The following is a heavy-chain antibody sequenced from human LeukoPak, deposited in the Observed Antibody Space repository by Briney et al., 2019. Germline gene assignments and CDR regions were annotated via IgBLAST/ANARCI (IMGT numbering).Heavy chain of an antibody. CDR2: IYSAGAT. J-gene: IGHJ3*02. CDR1: GFTVSDNY. CDR3: ARIEWERLGRAFDI. V-gene: IGHV3-53*01. Sequence: GGSLRLPCAASGFTVSDNYMTWVSQAPGKGLEWVSSIYSAGATHYAESVKGRFTISRDNSKNTLYLQMNSLRAEDMAVYYCARIEWERLGRAFDIWGQGTMVTVSS. D-gene: IGHD1-26*01.